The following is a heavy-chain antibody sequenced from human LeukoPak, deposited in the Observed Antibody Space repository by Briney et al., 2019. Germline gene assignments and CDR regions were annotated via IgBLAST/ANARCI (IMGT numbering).Heavy chain of an antibody. CDR3: AKLAYSSSSAYYFDY. V-gene: IGHV3-23*01. CDR2: ISGGGGST. D-gene: IGHD6-6*01. J-gene: IGHJ4*02. Sequence: GGSLRLSCAASGFTFSSYAMSWVRQAPGKGLEWVSTISGGGGSTYYADSVKGRFTISRDNSRNTLYLQMNSLRAEDTAVYYCAKLAYSSSSAYYFDYWGQGTLVTVSS. CDR1: GFTFSSYA.